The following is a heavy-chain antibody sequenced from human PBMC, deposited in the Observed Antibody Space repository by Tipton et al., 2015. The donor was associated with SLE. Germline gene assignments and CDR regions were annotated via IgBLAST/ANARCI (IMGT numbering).Heavy chain of an antibody. D-gene: IGHD6-19*01. CDR2: IYSGGST. CDR1: GFTVSSNY. Sequence: SLRLSCAVSGFTVSSNYMSWVRQAPGKGLEWVSVIYSGGSTYYADSVKGRFTISRDNSKNTLYLQMNSLRAEDTAVYYCARYFPAGLYSSGWSWGQGTLVTVSS. J-gene: IGHJ5*02. V-gene: IGHV3-66*01. CDR3: ARYFPAGLYSSGWS.